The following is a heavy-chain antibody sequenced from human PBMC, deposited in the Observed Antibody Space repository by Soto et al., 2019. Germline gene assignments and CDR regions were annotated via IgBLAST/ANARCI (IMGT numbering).Heavy chain of an antibody. CDR3: ARDDKDEYGADRGGFGC. V-gene: IGHV3-33*01. J-gene: IGHJ4*02. CDR1: GFSFSIFG. Sequence: QVHLVESGGSVVQPGTSLRLSCAASGFSFSIFGMHWVRQAPGKGLEWVAGIWYDGSNKYYADSVKGRFSISRDNSKNTLYLQMNSLRAEDTAVYYCARDDKDEYGADRGGFGCWGQGTLVTVSS. D-gene: IGHD2-8*01. CDR2: IWYDGSNK.